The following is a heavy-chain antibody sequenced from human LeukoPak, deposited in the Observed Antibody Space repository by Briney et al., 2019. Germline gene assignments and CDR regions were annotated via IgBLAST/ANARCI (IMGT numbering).Heavy chain of an antibody. CDR2: IYPGDSDT. Sequence: GESLKISCKGSGYSFTSYWIGWVRQMPGKGLEWMGIIYPGDSDTRYSPSFQGQVTISADKSISTAYLQWSSLEASDTAMYYCARRDVGLEYSSSSDAAGGDFDYWGQGTLVTVSS. J-gene: IGHJ4*02. CDR1: GYSFTSYW. V-gene: IGHV5-51*01. D-gene: IGHD6-13*01. CDR3: ARRDVGLEYSSSSDAAGGDFDY.